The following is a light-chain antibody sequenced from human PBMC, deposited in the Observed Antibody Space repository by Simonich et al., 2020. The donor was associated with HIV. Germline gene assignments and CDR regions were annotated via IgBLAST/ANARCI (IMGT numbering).Light chain of an antibody. Sequence: LTQPHSVSESPGKTVTISCSRSSGSIASNYVQWYQQRPGSAPTTVIYEDNQRPSGGPDRFSGSIDSSSNSAPLTISGLKTEDEADYYCQSYDSSNHVVFGGGTQLTVL. CDR1: SGSIASNY. J-gene: IGLJ7*01. CDR2: EDN. CDR3: QSYDSSNHVV. V-gene: IGLV6-57*03.